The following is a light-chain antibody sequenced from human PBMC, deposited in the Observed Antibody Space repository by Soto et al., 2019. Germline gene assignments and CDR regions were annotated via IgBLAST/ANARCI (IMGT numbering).Light chain of an antibody. Sequence: QSVLTQPPSVSGAPGQRVTISCTGSSSNIGAGYDVHWYQQLPGAAPKLLIYVNSNRPSGVPDRFSGSKSGTSASLAITGLQAEDEADYYCQSYDSSLSVVFGGGTKRTVL. J-gene: IGLJ2*01. CDR1: SSNIGAGYD. CDR3: QSYDSSLSVV. CDR2: VNS. V-gene: IGLV1-40*01.